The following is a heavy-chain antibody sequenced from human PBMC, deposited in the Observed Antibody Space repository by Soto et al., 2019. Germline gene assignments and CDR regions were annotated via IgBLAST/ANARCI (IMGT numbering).Heavy chain of an antibody. J-gene: IGHJ4*02. D-gene: IGHD1-1*01. V-gene: IGHV4-31*03. Sequence: SETLSLTCSVSGGSISTVGHYWTWIRQPPGKGLEWIGSIYHTGSTYYSKSLRSRLTMSVDTSKSQFSLRLSSVTAAATAVYYCARATVTLRSRNCDYWGQGSLVTVSS. CDR3: ARATVTLRSRNCDY. CDR1: GGSISTVGHY. CDR2: IYHTGST.